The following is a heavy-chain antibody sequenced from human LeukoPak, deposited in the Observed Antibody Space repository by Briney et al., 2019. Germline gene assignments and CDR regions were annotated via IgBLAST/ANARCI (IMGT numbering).Heavy chain of an antibody. CDR2: IKSKTDGGTT. CDR1: GXXXSNAW. V-gene: IGHV3-15*01. CDR3: TTEAWLPHDY. J-gene: IGHJ4*02. Sequence: PGGSLXXXXXASGXXXSNAWMSWVRQAPGKGLEWVGRIKSKTDGGTTDYAAPVKGRFTISRDDSKNTLYLQMNSLKTEDTAVYYCTTEAWLPHDYWGQGTLVTVSS. D-gene: IGHD6-19*01.